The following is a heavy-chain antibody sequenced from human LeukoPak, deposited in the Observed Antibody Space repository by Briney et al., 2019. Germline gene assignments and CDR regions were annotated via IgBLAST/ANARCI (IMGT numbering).Heavy chain of an antibody. V-gene: IGHV3-23*01. J-gene: IGHJ4*02. CDR1: GFTFSSYA. CDR3: AKDVARPGRWYYFDY. Sequence: GGSLRLSCAASGFTFSSYAMSWVRQAPGKGLEWVSAISGSGGSTYYADSMKGRFTISRDNSKNTLYLQMNSLRAEDTAVYYCAKDVARPGRWYYFDYWGQGTLVTVSS. CDR2: ISGSGGST. D-gene: IGHD6-6*01.